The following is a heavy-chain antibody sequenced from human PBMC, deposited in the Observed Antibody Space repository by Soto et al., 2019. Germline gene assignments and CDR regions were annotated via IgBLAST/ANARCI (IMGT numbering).Heavy chain of an antibody. CDR2: ISYGVVNK. CDR1: GVPFKSYG. D-gene: IGHD1-1*01. Sequence: GGSLRLSCAASGVPFKSYGMHLVRQAPGKGLEWVAVISYGVVNKYYADSVKGRFTISRDNSKNTLYLQMNRLRVEDTAVYYCEKVGGRTGNMRSDSVYGMDVWGQGIMVTVSS. V-gene: IGHV3-30*18. CDR3: EKVGGRTGNMRSDSVYGMDV. J-gene: IGHJ6*02.